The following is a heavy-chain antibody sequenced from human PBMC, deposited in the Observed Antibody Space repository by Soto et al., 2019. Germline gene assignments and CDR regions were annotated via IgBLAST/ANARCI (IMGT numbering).Heavy chain of an antibody. Sequence: GGSLRLSCAASGFTFSNAWMNWVRQAPGKGLEWVGRIKSKTDGGTTDYAAPVKGRFTISRDDSKNTLYLQMNSLKTEDIAVYYCTTDSEYYDILTGYFIYYYYGMDVWGQGTTVTVSS. V-gene: IGHV3-15*07. CDR1: GFTFSNAW. CDR3: TTDSEYYDILTGYFIYYYYGMDV. D-gene: IGHD3-9*01. J-gene: IGHJ6*02. CDR2: IKSKTDGGTT.